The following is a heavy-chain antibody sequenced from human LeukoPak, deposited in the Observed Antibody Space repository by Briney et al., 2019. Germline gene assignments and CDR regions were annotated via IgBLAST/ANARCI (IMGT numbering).Heavy chain of an antibody. J-gene: IGHJ4*02. CDR3: ARSIVGYDWNFDQ. CDR1: GDSFNNYY. D-gene: IGHD1-26*01. Sequence: SETLSLTCTVSGDSFNNYYWHWIRQPPGKSLDWIGYIYFTGSTNYNPSLESRVTMSVDTSKNQFSLYLSSVTAADTAIYYCARSIVGYDWNFDQWGQGILVTVSS. V-gene: IGHV4-4*08. CDR2: IYFTGST.